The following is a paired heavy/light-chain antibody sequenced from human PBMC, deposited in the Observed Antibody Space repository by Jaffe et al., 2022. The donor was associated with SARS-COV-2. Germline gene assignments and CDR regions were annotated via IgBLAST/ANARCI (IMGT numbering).Heavy chain of an antibody. CDR2: ISDTGYYT. CDR1: GFNVSDYY. J-gene: IGHJ5*02. CDR3: ARGYAGRRSNWPFDL. V-gene: IGHV3-11*06. D-gene: IGHD6-13*01. Sequence: QIELMESGGGLVKPGGSLRLSCAASGFNVSDYYMCWIRQTPGKRPEWIAYISDTGYYTNYAHFLEGRFTISRDTAQNSVYLDMTSLRVEETSIYYCARGYAGRRSNWPFDLWGQGTLVTVSS.
Light chain of an antibody. Sequence: SYVLTQPLSVSVAPGETATIECGGTDITTKTVHWYQQEPGQAPKLIIQYDTDRPSDIPARFSASNSGNTATLTITNVAAADEADYYCQVWDAVTDRVFGGGTKLTVL. CDR3: QVWDAVTDRV. V-gene: IGLV3-21*04. CDR1: DITTKT. J-gene: IGLJ2*01. CDR2: YDT.